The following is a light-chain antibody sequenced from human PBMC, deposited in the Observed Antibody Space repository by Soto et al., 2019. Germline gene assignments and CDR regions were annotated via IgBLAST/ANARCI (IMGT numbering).Light chain of an antibody. Sequence: EIVLTQSPGTLSLSPGERATLSCRASQSVSSSYLAWYQQKPGQAPRLLLYGASSRATGIPDRFSGSGSGTDFTLTISRLEPEDFEVYYCQQDGSSLTWTFGQGTKVEIK. J-gene: IGKJ1*01. V-gene: IGKV3-20*01. CDR1: QSVSSSY. CDR2: GAS. CDR3: QQDGSSLTWT.